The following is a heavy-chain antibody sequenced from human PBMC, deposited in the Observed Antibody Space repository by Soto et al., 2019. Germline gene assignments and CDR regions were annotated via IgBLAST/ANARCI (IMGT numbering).Heavy chain of an antibody. V-gene: IGHV3-23*01. CDR2: INGGGGST. Sequence: LRLSCATSGFTFSSYAMSWVRQGPGKGLEWVSTINGGGGSTYYADSVRGRFTISRDNSKNTLFLQMNSLRAEDTAVYYCAKDLCTYSSGSCYFDYWGQGSLVTVSS. J-gene: IGHJ4*02. CDR1: GFTFSSYA. D-gene: IGHD6-19*01. CDR3: AKDLCTYSSGSCYFDY.